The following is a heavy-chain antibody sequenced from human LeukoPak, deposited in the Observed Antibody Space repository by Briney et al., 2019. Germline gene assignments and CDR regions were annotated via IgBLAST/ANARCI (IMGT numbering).Heavy chain of an antibody. J-gene: IGHJ4*02. Sequence: GASVKVSCKASGYTFTNYYIHWVRQAPGQGHEWMGWIKPYTGSTSYAQKFQGRVTMTRDTSISTAYMDVTTLRSDDTAVYYCATMGAKTFDHWGQGTLVTVSS. V-gene: IGHV1-2*02. CDR3: ATMGAKTFDH. CDR1: GYTFTNYY. D-gene: IGHD1-26*01. CDR2: IKPYTGST.